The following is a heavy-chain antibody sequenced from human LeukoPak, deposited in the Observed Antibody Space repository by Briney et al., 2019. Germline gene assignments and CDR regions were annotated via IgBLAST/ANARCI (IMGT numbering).Heavy chain of an antibody. Sequence: SETLSLTCTVSGGSISSSSYYWGWIRQPPGKGLEWIGSIYYSGSTYYNPSLKSRVTISVDTSKNHFSLKLRSVTAADTAVYYCARPALYNILAGPFDYWGQGTLVTVSS. CDR3: ARPALYNILAGPFDY. V-gene: IGHV4-39*02. CDR2: IYYSGST. J-gene: IGHJ4*02. D-gene: IGHD3-9*01. CDR1: GGSISSSSYY.